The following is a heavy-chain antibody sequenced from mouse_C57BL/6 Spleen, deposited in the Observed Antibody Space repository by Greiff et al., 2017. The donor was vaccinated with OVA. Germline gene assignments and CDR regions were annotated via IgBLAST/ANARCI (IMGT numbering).Heavy chain of an antibody. CDR3: ARDEGHYYAMDY. CDR2: SRNKANDYTT. CDR1: GFTFSDFY. Sequence: DVKLVESGGGLVQSGRSLRLSCATSGFTFSDFYMEWVRQAPGKGLEWIAASRNKANDYTTEYSAAVKGRFIVSRDTSQSILYLQMNALRAEDTAIYYCARDEGHYYAMDYWGQGTSVTVSS. V-gene: IGHV7-1*01. J-gene: IGHJ4*01.